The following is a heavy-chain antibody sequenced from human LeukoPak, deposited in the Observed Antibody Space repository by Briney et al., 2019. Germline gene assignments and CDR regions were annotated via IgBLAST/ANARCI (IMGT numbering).Heavy chain of an antibody. CDR2: ISSYNANT. J-gene: IGHJ6*03. CDR3: ASPAKGAYFYYYMDV. V-gene: IGHV1-18*01. Sequence: ASVKVSCKTSGYSFPTYGITWVRQAPRQGLEWMGWISSYNANTNYAQNFQGRVSMTTDTSTNTAYLELRGLRSNDTAVYFCASPAKGAYFYYYMDVWGKGTTVTVSS. CDR1: GYSFPTYG. D-gene: IGHD2-2*01.